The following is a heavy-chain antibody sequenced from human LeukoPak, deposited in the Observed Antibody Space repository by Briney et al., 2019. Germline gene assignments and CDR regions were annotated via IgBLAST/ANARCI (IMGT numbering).Heavy chain of an antibody. V-gene: IGHV4-61*09. CDR3: ARDAYDSGSHY. Sequence: SETLSLTCTVSGGSISSGSYDWYWIRQPAGKGLEWIGHLYTSGGMSYNPSLKSRVTMSLDTSKTQFSLKLRSVTAADTAVYYCARDAYDSGSHYWGQGTLVTVSS. CDR1: GGSISSGSYD. J-gene: IGHJ4*02. D-gene: IGHD3-10*01. CDR2: LYTSGGM.